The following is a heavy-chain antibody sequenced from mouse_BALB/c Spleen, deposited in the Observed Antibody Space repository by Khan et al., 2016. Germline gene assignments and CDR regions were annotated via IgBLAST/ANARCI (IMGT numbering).Heavy chain of an antibody. CDR3: VRPLYDGYYGFAN. Sequence: EVQLQESGAEFVKPGASVKLSCTASGFNIKDTYIHWVKQSPEQGLEWIGGIDPANGNTKFDPKFQGKATITTDTSSNTAYLQLSSLTSEKTAVYYCVRPLYDGYYGFANWGQGTLVTVSP. J-gene: IGHJ3*01. D-gene: IGHD2-3*01. V-gene: IGHV14-3*02. CDR2: IDPANGNT. CDR1: GFNIKDTY.